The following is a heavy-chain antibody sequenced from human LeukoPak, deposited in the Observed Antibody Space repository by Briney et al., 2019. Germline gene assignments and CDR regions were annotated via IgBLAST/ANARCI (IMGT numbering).Heavy chain of an antibody. V-gene: IGHV4-4*07. CDR3: ARAPVRKLQITIFGVVTRNWFDP. CDR1: GGSISSYY. CDR2: IYTSGST. Sequence: SETLSLTCTVSGGSISSYYWSWIRQPAGKGLEWIGRIYTSGSTNYNPSLKSRVTMSVDTSKNQFSLKLSSVTAADTAVYYCARAPVRKLQITIFGVVTRNWFDPWGQGTLVTVSS. D-gene: IGHD3-3*01. J-gene: IGHJ5*02.